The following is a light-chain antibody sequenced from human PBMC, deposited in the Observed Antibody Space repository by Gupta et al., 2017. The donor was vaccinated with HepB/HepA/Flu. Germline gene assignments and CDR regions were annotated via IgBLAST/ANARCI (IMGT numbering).Light chain of an antibody. CDR3: QKDNKWPRT. J-gene: IGKJ1*01. Sequence: IVMTHSPATLSVSPGERATLSCRASQSVSSNLAWYQQKPGQAPRLLIYGASTRATGITARFSGSVSGTECTITISSLQYEDVAVYYCQKDNKWPRTFGQGTKVEIK. V-gene: IGKV3-15*01. CDR1: QSVSSN. CDR2: GAS.